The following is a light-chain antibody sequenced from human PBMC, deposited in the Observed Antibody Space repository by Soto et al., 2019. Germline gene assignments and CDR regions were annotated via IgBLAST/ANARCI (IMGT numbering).Light chain of an antibody. V-gene: IGLV1-40*01. CDR2: GNT. Sequence: QSVLTQPPSVSGAPGQRATISCTGSSSNIGAGYDVHWYQQLPGRAPKLLIYGNTNRPSGVPDRFSGSKSGTSASLAITGLQGEDEADYYCLSFDSSLSVVFGGGTKLTVL. CDR3: LSFDSSLSVV. J-gene: IGLJ2*01. CDR1: SSNIGAGYD.